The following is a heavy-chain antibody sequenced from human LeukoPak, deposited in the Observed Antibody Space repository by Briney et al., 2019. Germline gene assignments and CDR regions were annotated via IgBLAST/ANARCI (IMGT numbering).Heavy chain of an antibody. Sequence: GRSLRLSCAASGFTFDDYAMHWVRQAPGKGLEWVSGISWNSGSIGYADSVKGRFTISRDNAKNSLYLQMNSLRAEDTALYYCEKSGRYYDSRGYYYLYSQHGGKGPLVTFSP. CDR1: GFTFDDYA. V-gene: IGHV3-9*01. CDR2: ISWNSGSI. J-gene: IGHJ1*01. D-gene: IGHD3-22*01. CDR3: EKSGRYYDSRGYYYLYSQH.